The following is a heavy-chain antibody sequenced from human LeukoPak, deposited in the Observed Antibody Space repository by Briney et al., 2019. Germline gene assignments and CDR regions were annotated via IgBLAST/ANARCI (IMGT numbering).Heavy chain of an antibody. V-gene: IGHV1-69*13. CDR3: ARGYSGYLYYYYMDV. J-gene: IGHJ6*03. D-gene: IGHD5-12*01. CDR2: IIPIFGTA. CDR1: GGTFSSYA. Sequence: ASVKVSCKASGGTFSSYAISWVRQAPGQGLEWMGGIIPIFGTANYAQKFQGRVTITADESTSTAYMELSSLRSEDTAVYYCARGYSGYLYYYYMDVWGKGTTVTISS.